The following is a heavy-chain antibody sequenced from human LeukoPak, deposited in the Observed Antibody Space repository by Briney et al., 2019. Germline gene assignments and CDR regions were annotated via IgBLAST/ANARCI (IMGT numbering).Heavy chain of an antibody. CDR1: GYTFTSSY. CDR2: INPSGGSP. V-gene: IGHV1-46*01. J-gene: IGHJ4*02. D-gene: IGHD2-15*01. Sequence: RASVKVSCKASGYTFTSSYMHWVRQAPGQGLEWMGIINPSGGSPSYAQKFQGRVTMTRDMSTSTVYMELSSLRSEDTAVYYCARALSPMTLVVVAATPVDYWGQGTLVTVSS. CDR3: ARALSPMTLVVVAATPVDY.